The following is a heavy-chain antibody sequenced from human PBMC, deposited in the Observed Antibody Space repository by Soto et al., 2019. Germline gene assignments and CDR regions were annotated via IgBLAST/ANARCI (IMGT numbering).Heavy chain of an antibody. CDR1: GGSFSGYY. V-gene: IGHV4-34*01. D-gene: IGHD1-26*01. CDR2: INHSGST. Sequence: LSLTCAVYGGSFSGYYWSWIRQPPGKGLEWIGEINHSGSTNYNPSLKSRVTISVDTSKNQFSLKLSSVTAADTAVYYCARRRLGATPFDYWGQGTLVTVSS. CDR3: ARRRLGATPFDY. J-gene: IGHJ4*02.